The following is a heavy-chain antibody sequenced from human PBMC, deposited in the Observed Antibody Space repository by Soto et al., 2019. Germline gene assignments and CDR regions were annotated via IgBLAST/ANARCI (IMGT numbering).Heavy chain of an antibody. Sequence: SETLSLTCAAYGGSFRGYYWSWIRQPPGKGLEWIGEINHSGSTNYNPSLKSRVTISVDTSKNQFFLKLNSVTAADTAVFYCTRHPSSGCHQFWGQGMLVTVSS. CDR1: GGSFRGYY. V-gene: IGHV4-34*01. CDR3: TRHPSSGCHQF. J-gene: IGHJ4*02. D-gene: IGHD5-12*01. CDR2: INHSGST.